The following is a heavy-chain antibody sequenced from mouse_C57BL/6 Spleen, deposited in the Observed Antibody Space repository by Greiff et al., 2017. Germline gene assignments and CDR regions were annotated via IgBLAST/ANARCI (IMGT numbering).Heavy chain of an antibody. D-gene: IGHD1-1*01. CDR1: GYTFTSYW. J-gene: IGHJ4*01. Sequence: QVQLQQSGAELVRPGPSVKLSCKASGYTFTSYWMHWVQQRPGQGLEWIGVIDPSDSYTNYNQKFKGKATLTVDTSSSTAYMQLSSLTSEDSAVYYCARNYGNAMDYWGQGTSVTVSS. V-gene: IGHV1-59*01. CDR3: ARNYGNAMDY. CDR2: IDPSDSYT.